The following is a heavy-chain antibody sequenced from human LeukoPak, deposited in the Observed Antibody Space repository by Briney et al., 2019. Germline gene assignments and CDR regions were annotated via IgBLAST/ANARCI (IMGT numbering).Heavy chain of an antibody. V-gene: IGHV1-18*01. Sequence: GSSVKVSCKASGGTFSSYGISWVRQAPGQGLEWMGWISAYNGNTNYAQKLQGRVTMTTDTSTSTAYMELRTLRSDDTAVYYWARSERGYSGYSDYWGQGTLVTVSS. D-gene: IGHD5-12*01. J-gene: IGHJ4*02. CDR3: ARSERGYSGYSDY. CDR1: GGTFSSYG. CDR2: ISAYNGNT.